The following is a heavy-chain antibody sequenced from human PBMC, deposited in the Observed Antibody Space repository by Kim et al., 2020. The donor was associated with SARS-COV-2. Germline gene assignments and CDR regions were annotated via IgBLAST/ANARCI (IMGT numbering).Heavy chain of an antibody. CDR3: AREFYSSSWYPSFDY. Sequence: GGSLRLSCAASGFTFSDYYMSWIRQAPGKGLEWVSYISSSSSYTNYADSVKGRFTISRDNAKNSLYLQMNSLRAEDTAVYYCAREFYSSSWYPSFDYWGQGTLVTVSS. J-gene: IGHJ4*02. D-gene: IGHD6-13*01. CDR1: GFTFSDYY. CDR2: ISSSSSYT. V-gene: IGHV3-11*06.